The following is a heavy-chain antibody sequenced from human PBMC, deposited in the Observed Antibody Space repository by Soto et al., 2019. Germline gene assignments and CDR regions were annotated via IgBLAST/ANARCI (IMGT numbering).Heavy chain of an antibody. CDR1: GFTFNSYW. CDR3: ASLLLFRSLDI. V-gene: IGHV3-7*01. Sequence: GGALRLSCAASGFTFNSYWVRWVRHAPGKGLEWLANIRQDGSEKYYVDSVKGLFTISRDNAKSSLYLQMNSLRAEDTAVYYCASLLLFRSLDIWGQGTMVTV. J-gene: IGHJ3*02. CDR2: IRQDGSEK. D-gene: IGHD2-21*02.